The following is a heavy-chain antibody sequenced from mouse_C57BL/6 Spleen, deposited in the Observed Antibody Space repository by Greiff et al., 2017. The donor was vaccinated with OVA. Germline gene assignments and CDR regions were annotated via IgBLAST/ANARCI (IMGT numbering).Heavy chain of an antibody. CDR1: GFTFSSYT. J-gene: IGHJ1*03. D-gene: IGHD2-2*01. Sequence: EVKLMESGGGLVKPGGSLKLSCAASGFTFSSYTMSWVRQTPEKRLEWVATISGGGGNTYYPDSVKGRFTISRDNAKNTLYLQMSSLRSEDTALYYCARPTTMVTTNWYFDVWGTGTTVTVSS. CDR3: ARPTTMVTTNWYFDV. CDR2: ISGGGGNT. V-gene: IGHV5-9*01.